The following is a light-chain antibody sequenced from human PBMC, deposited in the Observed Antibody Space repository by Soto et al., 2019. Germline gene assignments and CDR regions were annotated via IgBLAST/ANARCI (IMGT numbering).Light chain of an antibody. J-gene: IGKJ4*01. CDR3: QPYGISPA. CDR2: GAS. CDR1: QSVSSSY. V-gene: IGKV3-20*01. Sequence: DIVLTQSPGTLSLSPGERVTLSCRASQSVSSSYLAWYQQKPGQAPRLLIYGASSRATGIPDRFSGSGSGTDFTLTISRLEPEDFAVYYCQPYGISPAFGGGTKVEIK.